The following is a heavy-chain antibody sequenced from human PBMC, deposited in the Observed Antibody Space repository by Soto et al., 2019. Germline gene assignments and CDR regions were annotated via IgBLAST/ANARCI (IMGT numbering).Heavy chain of an antibody. Sequence: ASVKVSCKASGYTFTSYAMHWVRQAPGQRLEWMGWINAGNGNTKYSQKFQGRVTITRDTSASTAYMELNSLRAEDTAVYYCAKDREGLPAAPHNWFDPWGQGTLVTVSS. D-gene: IGHD2-2*01. CDR3: AKDREGLPAAPHNWFDP. CDR2: INAGNGNT. CDR1: GYTFTSYA. V-gene: IGHV1-3*01. J-gene: IGHJ5*02.